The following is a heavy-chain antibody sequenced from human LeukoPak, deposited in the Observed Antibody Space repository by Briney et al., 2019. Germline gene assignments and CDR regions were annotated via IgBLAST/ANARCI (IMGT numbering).Heavy chain of an antibody. J-gene: IGHJ4*02. V-gene: IGHV4-59*01. CDR3: ATEYYDFWSGIYYFDY. Sequence: SETLSLTCTVSGGSISSYYWSWTRQPPGKRLEWIGYTYYSGSTNYNPSLKSRVTISVDTSKNQFSLKLSSVTAADTAVYYCATEYYDFWSGIYYFDYWGQGTLVTVSS. CDR1: GGSISSYY. CDR2: TYYSGST. D-gene: IGHD3-3*01.